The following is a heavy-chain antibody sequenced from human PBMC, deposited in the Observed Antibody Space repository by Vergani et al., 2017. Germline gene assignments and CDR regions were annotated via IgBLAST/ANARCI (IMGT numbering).Heavy chain of an antibody. D-gene: IGHD6-13*01. CDR1: GFTFDDYA. CDR3: AKAFSPGIAAAVDY. V-gene: IGHV3-9*01. CDR2: ISWTSGSI. J-gene: IGHJ4*02. Sequence: EVQLVESGGGLVQPGRSLRLSCAASGFTFDDYAMHWVRQAPGKGLEWVSGISWTSGSIGYADSVKGRFTISRDNAKNSLYLQMNSLRAEDTALYYCAKAFSPGIAAAVDYWGQGTLVTVSS.